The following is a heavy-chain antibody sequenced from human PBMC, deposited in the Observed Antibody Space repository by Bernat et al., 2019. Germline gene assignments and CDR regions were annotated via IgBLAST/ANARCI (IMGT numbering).Heavy chain of an antibody. CDR3: ARGSRYCSSTSCYSLDY. J-gene: IGHJ4*02. CDR1: GFTLDDYG. CDR2: INWNGGST. D-gene: IGHD2-2*01. Sequence: EVQLVESGGGVVRPGGSLRLSCAASGFTLDDYGMSWVRQAPGKGLEWVSGINWNGGSTGYADSVKGRFTISRDNAKNSLYLQMNSLRAEDTAVYYCARGSRYCSSTSCYSLDYWGQGTLVTVSS. V-gene: IGHV3-20*04.